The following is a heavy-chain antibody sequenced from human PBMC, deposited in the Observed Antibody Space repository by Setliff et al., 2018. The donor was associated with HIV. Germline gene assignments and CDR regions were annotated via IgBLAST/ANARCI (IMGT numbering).Heavy chain of an antibody. J-gene: IGHJ4*01. CDR1: GFTFSSYW. Sequence: PGGSLRLSCAASGFTFSSYWMHWVRQAPGKGLEWVATITAERSDKNYPDSVKGRFTISRDNAKTSLYLQMNSLRGEDTAVYYCVRAIQGAYDFWGRGTLVTVSS. CDR3: VRAIQGAYDF. D-gene: IGHD2-21*01. CDR2: ITAERSDK. V-gene: IGHV3-7*01.